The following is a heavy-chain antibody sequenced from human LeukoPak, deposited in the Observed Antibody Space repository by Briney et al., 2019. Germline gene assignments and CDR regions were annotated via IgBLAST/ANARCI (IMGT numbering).Heavy chain of an antibody. CDR2: IRSGGST. CDR3: AREGSGRTAYNDGLDV. V-gene: IGHV3-53*01. D-gene: IGHD3-10*01. CDR1: GFTFSSYN. Sequence: GGSLRLSCAASGFTFSSYNMKWVRQAPGKGLEWVSVIRSGGSTVYADSVKGRFTISRDNSKNTLYLQLNSLRAEDTAVYYCAREGSGRTAYNDGLDVWGQGTMVTVSS. J-gene: IGHJ3*01.